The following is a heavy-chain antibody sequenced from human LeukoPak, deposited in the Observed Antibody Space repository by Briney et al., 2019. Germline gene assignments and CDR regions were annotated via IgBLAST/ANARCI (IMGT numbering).Heavy chain of an antibody. CDR3: AKEAIAAAGIDY. CDR1: GFTFSSYG. Sequence: GRSLRLSCAASGFTFSSYGMHWVRQAPGKGLEWVAVISYDGSNKYYADSVKGRFTISRDNSKNTLYLQMNSLRAEDTAVYYCAKEAIAAAGIDYWGQGTLVTVSS. V-gene: IGHV3-30*18. D-gene: IGHD6-25*01. J-gene: IGHJ4*02. CDR2: ISYDGSNK.